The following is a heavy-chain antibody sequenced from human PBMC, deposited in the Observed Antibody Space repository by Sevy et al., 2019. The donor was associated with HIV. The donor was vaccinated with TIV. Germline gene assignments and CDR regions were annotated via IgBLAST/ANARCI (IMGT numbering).Heavy chain of an antibody. CDR3: AKDRRYGDIGLFDY. CDR1: GFTFSSYA. CDR2: ISGSGGNT. D-gene: IGHD4-17*01. Sequence: GGSLRLSCAASGFTFSSYAMSWVRQAPGKGLEWVSVISGSGGNTYYADSVKGWFTISRDNSKNRLYLQMNSLRAEDTAVYYCAKDRRYGDIGLFDYWGQGTLVTVSS. V-gene: IGHV3-23*01. J-gene: IGHJ4*02.